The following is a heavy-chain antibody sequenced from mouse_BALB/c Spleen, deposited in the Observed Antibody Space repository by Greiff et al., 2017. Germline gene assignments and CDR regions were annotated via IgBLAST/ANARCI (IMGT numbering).Heavy chain of an antibody. CDR2: INPSNGRT. D-gene: IGHD2-4*01. CDR3: ARGSGDYDDAMDY. Sequence: VKLQQPGAELVKPGASVKLSCKASGYTFTSYWMHWVKQRPGQGLEWIGEINPSNGRTNYNEKFKSKATLTVDKSSSTAYMQLSSLTSEDSAVYYCARGSGDYDDAMDYWGQGTSVTVSS. J-gene: IGHJ4*01. CDR1: GYTFTSYW. V-gene: IGHV1S81*02.